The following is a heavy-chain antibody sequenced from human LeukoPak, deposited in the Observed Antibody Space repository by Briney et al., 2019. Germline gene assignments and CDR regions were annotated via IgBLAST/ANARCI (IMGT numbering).Heavy chain of an antibody. D-gene: IGHD1-26*01. CDR1: GGSISSYY. V-gene: IGHV4-59*04. CDR3: ARLSDSGSYYGY. Sequence: SETLSLTCTVSGGSISSYYWSWIRQPPGKGLEWIRYIYHSGSTYYNPSLKSRVTISVDRSKNQFSLKLSSVTAADTAVYYCARLSDSGSYYGYWGQGTLVTVSS. J-gene: IGHJ4*02. CDR2: IYHSGST.